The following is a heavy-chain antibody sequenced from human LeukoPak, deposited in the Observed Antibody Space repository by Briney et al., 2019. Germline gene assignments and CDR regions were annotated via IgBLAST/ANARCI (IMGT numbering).Heavy chain of an antibody. J-gene: IGHJ4*02. D-gene: IGHD5-18*01. CDR2: CSGSGIST. V-gene: IGHV3-23*01. Sequence: GGSLRLSCAASGFTFSSYAMSWVRQAPGKGLEWVSGCSGSGISTYHAGSVKGRFTISRDNSKNTLYLQMNSLRAEDTAVYYCAGGIQNFDFWGQGTLVTVSS. CDR3: AGGIQNFDF. CDR1: GFTFSSYA.